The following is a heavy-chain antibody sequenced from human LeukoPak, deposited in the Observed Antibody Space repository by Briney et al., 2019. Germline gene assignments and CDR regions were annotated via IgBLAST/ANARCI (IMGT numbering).Heavy chain of an antibody. CDR3: ARRIRWPDY. Sequence: SETLSLTCTVSGGSISSYYWSWIRQPPGKGLEWIGYIYYSGSTNYNPSLKSRVTISVDTSKNQFSLKLSSVTAAVTAVYYCARRIRWPDYWGQGTLVTVSS. J-gene: IGHJ4*02. CDR1: GGSISSYY. V-gene: IGHV4-59*08. D-gene: IGHD5-12*01. CDR2: IYYSGST.